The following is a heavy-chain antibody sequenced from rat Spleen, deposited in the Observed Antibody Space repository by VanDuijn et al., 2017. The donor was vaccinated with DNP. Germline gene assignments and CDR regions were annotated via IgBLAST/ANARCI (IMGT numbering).Heavy chain of an antibody. CDR1: GFTFSKYG. Sequence: EVHLVESGGGLVQPGRSLKLSCVASGFTFSKYGMAWVRQAPTKGLEWVASISTSGEYTHYRDSVKGRFTISRDNPKNIQYLQMDSLRSEDTATYYCTTTNNWFAYWGQGTLVTVSS. CDR2: ISTSGEYT. V-gene: IGHV5S13*01. CDR3: TTTNNWFAY. J-gene: IGHJ3*01.